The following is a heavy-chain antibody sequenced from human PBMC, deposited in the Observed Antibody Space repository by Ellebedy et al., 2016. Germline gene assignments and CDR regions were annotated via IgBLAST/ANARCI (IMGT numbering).Heavy chain of an antibody. CDR2: VSYDGSHK. D-gene: IGHD2-2*01. CDR3: ARVLVCPSCHFDS. J-gene: IGHJ4*02. V-gene: IGHV3-30-3*01. Sequence: GESLKISCVDSATRTFWMHWVRQAPGKGLEWVAIVSYDGSHKYYADSVKGRFTISRDNAKNTLYLQMNSLRVEDTAVYYCARVLVCPSCHFDSWGQGTLVTVSS. CDR1: ATRTFW.